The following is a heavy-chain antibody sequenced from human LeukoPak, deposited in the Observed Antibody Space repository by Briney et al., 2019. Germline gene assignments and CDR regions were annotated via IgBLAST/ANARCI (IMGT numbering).Heavy chain of an antibody. CDR1: GAPISSNNW. D-gene: IGHD6-13*01. Sequence: SETLSLTCAVSGAPISSNNWWWFWVRQPPGKGLEWIGEIYHSGNTNYNPSLKSRVTMLIDQSKNQFSLKLSSVTAADTAVYYCANAEPRGMFWYLNWGQGTLVTVSS. J-gene: IGHJ4*02. CDR2: IYHSGNT. CDR3: ANAEPRGMFWYLN. V-gene: IGHV4-4*02.